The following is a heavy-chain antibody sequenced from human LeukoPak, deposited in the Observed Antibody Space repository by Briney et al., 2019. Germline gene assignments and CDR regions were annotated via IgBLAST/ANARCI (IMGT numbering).Heavy chain of an antibody. CDR1: GGSISSYY. D-gene: IGHD3-22*01. Sequence: SETLSLTCTVSGGSISSYYWSWIRQPPGKGLEWIGYIYYSGSTNYNPSLKSRVTISVDTSKNQFSLKLSSVTAADTAVYYCARVGSYYDSSGRVDAFDIWGQGTMVTVSS. V-gene: IGHV4-59*01. J-gene: IGHJ3*02. CDR2: IYYSGST. CDR3: ARVGSYYDSSGRVDAFDI.